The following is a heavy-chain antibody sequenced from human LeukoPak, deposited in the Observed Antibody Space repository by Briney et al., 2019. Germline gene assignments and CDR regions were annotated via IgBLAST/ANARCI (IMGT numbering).Heavy chain of an antibody. CDR1: GGSFSGYY. V-gene: IGHV3-23*01. Sequence: ETLSLTCAVYGGSFSGYYWSWVRQAPGKGLEWVSAISGSGGSTYYADSVKGRFTISRDNSKNTLYLQMNSLRAEDTAVYYCAKERGAYGDYVPNSRRGQGTLVTVSS. D-gene: IGHD4-17*01. CDR3: AKERGAYGDYVPNSR. CDR2: ISGSGGST. J-gene: IGHJ4*02.